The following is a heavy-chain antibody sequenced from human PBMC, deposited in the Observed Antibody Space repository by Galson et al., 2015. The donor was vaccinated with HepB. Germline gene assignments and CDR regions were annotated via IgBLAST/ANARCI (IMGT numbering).Heavy chain of an antibody. D-gene: IGHD6-6*01. CDR2: MNPNSGNT. V-gene: IGHV1-8*01. J-gene: IGHJ6*02. CDR1: GSTFTSYD. Sequence: SVKVSCKASGSTFTSYDINWVRQATGQGLEWMGWMNPNSGNTGYAQKFQGRATMTRNTTISTAYMELSSLRSEDTAVYYCARGSYTSSSDDMDVWGQGTTVTVSS. CDR3: ARGSYTSSSDDMDV.